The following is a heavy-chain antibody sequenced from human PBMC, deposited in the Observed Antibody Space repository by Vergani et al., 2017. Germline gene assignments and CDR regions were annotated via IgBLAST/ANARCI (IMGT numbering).Heavy chain of an antibody. D-gene: IGHD5-12*01. CDR2: ISAYNGNT. CDR3: AGETGYSGYDKGANVDC. Sequence: QVQLVQSGAEVKKPGAPVKVSCKASGYTFTSYGISWVRQAPGQGLEWLGWISAYNGNTNYAQKLQGRVTMTTDTSTSTAYMELRSLRSDDAAVYYCAGETGYSGYDKGANVDCWGQGILVTVSS. CDR1: GYTFTSYG. V-gene: IGHV1-18*01. J-gene: IGHJ4*02.